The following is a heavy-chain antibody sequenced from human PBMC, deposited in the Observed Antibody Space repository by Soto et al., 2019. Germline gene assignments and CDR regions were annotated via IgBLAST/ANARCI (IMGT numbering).Heavy chain of an antibody. J-gene: IGHJ4*02. CDR3: ARESEDLTSNFDY. Sequence: EVQLVESGGGLVKPGGSLRLSCAASGFTFTRYSMNWVRQAPGKGLEWVSSISSTTNYIYYGDSMKGRFTISRDNANNSLDLEMNSLRAEDTAVYYCARESEDLTSNFDYWGQGTRVTVSS. D-gene: IGHD7-27*01. V-gene: IGHV3-21*06. CDR1: GFTFTRYS. CDR2: ISSTTNYI.